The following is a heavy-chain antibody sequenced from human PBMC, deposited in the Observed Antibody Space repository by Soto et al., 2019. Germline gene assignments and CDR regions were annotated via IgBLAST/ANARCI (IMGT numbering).Heavy chain of an antibody. CDR2: IGASGDIT. CDR3: AKDDFTDRGDDYFDY. J-gene: IGHJ4*02. CDR1: GFSFTNFA. Sequence: GGSLRLSCAASGFSFTNFAMSWVRQAPGKGLEWVAGIGASGDITWYADSVKGRLSISRDNSKNTLYLQLNSLRFEDTAVYYCAKDDFTDRGDDYFDYWGPGTLVTVSS. D-gene: IGHD2-21*02. V-gene: IGHV3-23*01.